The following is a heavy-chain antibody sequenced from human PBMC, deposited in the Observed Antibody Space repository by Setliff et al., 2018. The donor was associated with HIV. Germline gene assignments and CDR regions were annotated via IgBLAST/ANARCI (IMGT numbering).Heavy chain of an antibody. J-gene: IGHJ4*02. Sequence: SETLSLTCTVSGGSISSYYWSWIRQPPGKGLEWIGYIYYSGSTNYNPSLKSRITISVDTSKNQFSLKLSSVTAADTAVYYCAGEATYYYDGSGYYYFDYWGRGTLVTVSS. V-gene: IGHV4-59*01. CDR1: GGSISSYY. CDR2: IYYSGST. CDR3: AGEATYYYDGSGYYYFDY. D-gene: IGHD3-22*01.